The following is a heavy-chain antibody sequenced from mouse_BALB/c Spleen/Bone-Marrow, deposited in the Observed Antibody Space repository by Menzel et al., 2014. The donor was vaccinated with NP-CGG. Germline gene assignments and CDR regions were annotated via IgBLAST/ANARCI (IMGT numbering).Heavy chain of an antibody. D-gene: IGHD1-1*01. CDR3: ARRGTYGSSPYDYAMDY. Sequence: VQLQQSGPELEKPGASVKISCEASGYSFTGYNMNWVKQSNGKSLEWIGNIDPYYGGTSYNQKFKGKATLTVDKSSSTAYMQLKSLTSEDSAVYYCARRGTYGSSPYDYAMDYWGQGTSVTVSS. CDR1: GYSFTGYN. V-gene: IGHV1-39*01. J-gene: IGHJ4*01. CDR2: IDPYYGGT.